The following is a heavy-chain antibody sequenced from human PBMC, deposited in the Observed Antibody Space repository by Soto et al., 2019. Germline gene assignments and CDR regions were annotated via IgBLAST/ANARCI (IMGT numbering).Heavy chain of an antibody. J-gene: IGHJ3*02. D-gene: IGHD3-10*01. V-gene: IGHV1-69*02. CDR3: ARRKSYGSGLDAFDI. CDR1: GGTFSSYT. Sequence: SVKVSCKASGGTFSSYTISWVRQAPGQGLEWMGRIIPILGIANYAQKFQGRVTITADKSTSTAYMELSSLRSEDTAVYYCARRKSYGSGLDAFDIWGQGTMVTVSS. CDR2: IIPILGIA.